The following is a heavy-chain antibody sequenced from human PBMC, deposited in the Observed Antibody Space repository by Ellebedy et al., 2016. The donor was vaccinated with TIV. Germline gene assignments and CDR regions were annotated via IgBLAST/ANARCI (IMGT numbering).Heavy chain of an antibody. D-gene: IGHD3-16*02. Sequence: PGGSLRLSCSASGFTFSSYAMHWVRQAPGKGLEYVSAISSNGGSTYYADSVKGRFTISRDNSKNTLYLQMSSLRAEDTAVYYCVKDLVDYVWGSYRYRAAGTEDDYWGQGTLVTVSS. CDR2: ISSNGGST. CDR3: VKDLVDYVWGSYRYRAAGTEDDY. CDR1: GFTFSSYA. V-gene: IGHV3-64D*06. J-gene: IGHJ4*02.